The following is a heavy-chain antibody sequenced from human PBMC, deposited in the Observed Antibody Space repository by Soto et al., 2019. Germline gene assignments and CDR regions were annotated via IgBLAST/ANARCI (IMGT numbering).Heavy chain of an antibody. Sequence: QVHLVESGGGVVQPGRSLRLSCAASGFTFSSYSMHWVRQAPGKGLEWVAVLSYDVNNKFYADSVKGRFTISRDNSKNTLYLQMNSLRAEETAVYFCARERVTGYYNVIGYWGQGTLVTVSS. CDR1: GFTFSSYS. D-gene: IGHD3-9*01. J-gene: IGHJ4*02. CDR3: ARERVTGYYNVIGY. CDR2: LSYDVNNK. V-gene: IGHV3-30-3*01.